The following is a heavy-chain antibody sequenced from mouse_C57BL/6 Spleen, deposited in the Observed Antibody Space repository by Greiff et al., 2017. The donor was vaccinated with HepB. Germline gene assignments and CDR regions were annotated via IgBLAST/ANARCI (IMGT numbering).Heavy chain of an antibody. CDR2: IDPANGNT. D-gene: IGHD3-2*02. CDR3: ARYSSGAGHYYAMDY. V-gene: IGHV14-3*01. CDR1: GFNIKNTY. J-gene: IGHJ4*01. Sequence: VQLQQSVAELVRPGASVKLSCTASGFNIKNTYMHWVKQRPEQGLEWIGRIDPANGNTKYAPKFPGKATITADTSTNTVYLQLSSLTSEDTAIYYCARYSSGAGHYYAMDYWGQGTSVTVSS.